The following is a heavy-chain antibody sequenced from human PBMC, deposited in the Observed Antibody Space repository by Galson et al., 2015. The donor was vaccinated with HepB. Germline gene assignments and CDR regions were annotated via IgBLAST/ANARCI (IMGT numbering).Heavy chain of an antibody. J-gene: IGHJ3*02. CDR3: VKEFRTGIAVAGGYDAFDI. CDR1: GFTFSSYA. D-gene: IGHD6-19*01. V-gene: IGHV3-64D*06. Sequence: SLRLSCAASGFTFSSYAMHWVRQAPGEGLEYVSAISSNGGSTYYADSVKGRFTISRDNSKNTLYLQMSSLRAEDTAVYYCVKEFRTGIAVAGGYDAFDIWGQGTMVTVS. CDR2: ISSNGGST.